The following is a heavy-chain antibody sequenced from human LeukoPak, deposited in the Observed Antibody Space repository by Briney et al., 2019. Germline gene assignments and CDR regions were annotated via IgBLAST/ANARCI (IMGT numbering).Heavy chain of an antibody. CDR1: GFTFDAYG. CDR3: ARDPYSGNYGNYYYYYMDV. Sequence: PGGSLRLSCAASGFTFDAYGMSWVRQAPGKGLEWVSGINWNGGSTGYADSVKGRFTISRDNAKNSLYLQMNSLGPEDTAVYYCARDPYSGNYGNYYYYYMDVWGKGTTVTISS. CDR2: INWNGGST. J-gene: IGHJ6*03. V-gene: IGHV3-20*04. D-gene: IGHD1-26*01.